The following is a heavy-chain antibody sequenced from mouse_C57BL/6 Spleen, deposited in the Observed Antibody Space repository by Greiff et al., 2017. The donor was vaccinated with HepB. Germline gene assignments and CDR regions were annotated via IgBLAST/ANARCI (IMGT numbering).Heavy chain of an antibody. Sequence: QVQLQQSGAELARPGASVKLSCKASGYTFPSYGISWVKQRTGQGLEWIGEIYPRSGNTYYNEKFKGKATLTADKSSSTAYMELRSLTSEDSAVYFCARAPYGSSYAAMDYWGQGTSVTVSS. CDR1: GYTFPSYG. V-gene: IGHV1-81*01. CDR2: IYPRSGNT. D-gene: IGHD1-1*01. CDR3: ARAPYGSSYAAMDY. J-gene: IGHJ4*01.